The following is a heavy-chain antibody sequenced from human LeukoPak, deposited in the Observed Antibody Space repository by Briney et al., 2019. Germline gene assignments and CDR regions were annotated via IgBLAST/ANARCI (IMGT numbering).Heavy chain of an antibody. CDR2: IWYDGSNK. CDR1: GFTFSSYG. V-gene: IGHV3-33*01. D-gene: IGHD4-17*01. J-gene: IGHJ4*02. Sequence: GRSLRLSCAASGFTFSSYGMHWVRQAPGKGLEWVAFIWYDGSNKYYADSVKGRFTISRDNSKNTLYLQMNSLRAEDTAVYYCARAISWNDYGDYGLDYWGQGTLVTVSS. CDR3: ARAISWNDYGDYGLDY.